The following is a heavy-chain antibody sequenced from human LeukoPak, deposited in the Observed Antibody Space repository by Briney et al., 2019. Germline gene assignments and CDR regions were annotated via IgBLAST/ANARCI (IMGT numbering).Heavy chain of an antibody. CDR2: MNPNSGNT. V-gene: IGHV1-8*01. J-gene: IGHJ5*02. Sequence: GASVKVSCKASGYTFTSYDINWVRQATGQGLEWMGWMNPNSGNTGYAQKFQGRVTMTRNTSISTAYMELSSLRSEDTAVYYCARDEYCRGGSCYPSWFAPGGQGTLVPVSS. CDR3: ARDEYCRGGSCYPSWFAP. D-gene: IGHD2-15*01. CDR1: GYTFTSYD.